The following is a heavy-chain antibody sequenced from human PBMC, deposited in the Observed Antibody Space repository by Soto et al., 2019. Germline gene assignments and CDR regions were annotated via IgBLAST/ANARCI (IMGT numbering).Heavy chain of an antibody. J-gene: IGHJ5*02. Sequence: GGSLRLSCAASGFTFSSYWMSWVRQAPGKGLEWVANIKQDGSEKYYVDSVKGRFTISRDNAKNSLYLQMNSLRAEVTAVYYCARHDFWSGYYWFDPWGQGTLVTVSS. V-gene: IGHV3-7*01. CDR2: IKQDGSEK. D-gene: IGHD3-3*01. CDR1: GFTFSSYW. CDR3: ARHDFWSGYYWFDP.